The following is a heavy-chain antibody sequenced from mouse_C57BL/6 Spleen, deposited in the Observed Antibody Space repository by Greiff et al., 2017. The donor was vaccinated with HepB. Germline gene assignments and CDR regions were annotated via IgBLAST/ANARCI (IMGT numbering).Heavy chain of an antibody. CDR1: GYAFSSSW. Sequence: VKLMESGPELVKPGASVKISCKASGYAFSSSWMNWVKQRPGKGLEWIGRIYPGDGDTNYNGKFKGKATLTADKSSSTAYMQLSSLTSEDSAVYFCARLMVTSYFDYWGQGTTLTVSS. V-gene: IGHV1-82*01. CDR2: IYPGDGDT. J-gene: IGHJ2*01. D-gene: IGHD2-3*01. CDR3: ARLMVTSYFDY.